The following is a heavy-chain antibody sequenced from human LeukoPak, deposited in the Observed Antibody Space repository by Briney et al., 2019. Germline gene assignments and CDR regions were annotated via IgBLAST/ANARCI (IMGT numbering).Heavy chain of an antibody. CDR2: IYTSGST. CDR1: GGSISSYY. CDR3: AGYVDTAMVGVIGYFDY. V-gene: IGHV4-4*07. D-gene: IGHD5-18*01. Sequence: SETLSLTCTVSGGSISSYYWSWIRQPAGKGLEWIGRIYTSGSTNYNPSLKSRVTISVDTSKNQFSLKLSSVTAADTAVYYCAGYVDTAMVGVIGYFDYWGQGTLVTVSS. J-gene: IGHJ4*02.